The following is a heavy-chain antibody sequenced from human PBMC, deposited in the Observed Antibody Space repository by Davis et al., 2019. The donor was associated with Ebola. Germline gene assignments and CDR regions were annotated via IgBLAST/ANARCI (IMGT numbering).Heavy chain of an antibody. CDR1: GFTFDDYA. D-gene: IGHD6-19*01. CDR2: ISWNSGSI. CDR3: ARAPHGAVAGS. V-gene: IGHV3-9*01. Sequence: GGSLRLSCAASGFTFDDYAMHWVRQAPGKGLEWVSGISWNSGSIGYADSVKGRFTISRDNAKNSLYLQMNSLRAEDTAVYYCARAPHGAVAGSWGQGTLVTVSS. J-gene: IGHJ4*02.